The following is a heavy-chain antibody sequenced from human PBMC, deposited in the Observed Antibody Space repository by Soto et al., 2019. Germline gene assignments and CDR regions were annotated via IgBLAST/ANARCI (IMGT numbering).Heavy chain of an antibody. CDR1: GFTFNTYI. V-gene: IGHV3-21*01. CDR2: ISNSGTYI. Sequence: EVQLVDSGGGLVKPGGSLRLSCAASGFTFNTYIMNWVRQAPGKGLEWVSSISNSGTYIYYAESVKGRFTISRDNAKNSLCLQMDILRAEYTAGYYCARADSSSAYGMDVWGQVTTITVST. CDR3: ARADSSSAYGMDV. J-gene: IGHJ6*01. D-gene: IGHD6-6*01.